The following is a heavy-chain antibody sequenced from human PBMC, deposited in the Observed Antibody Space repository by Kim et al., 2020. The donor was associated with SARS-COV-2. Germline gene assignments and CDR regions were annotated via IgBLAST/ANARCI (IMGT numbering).Heavy chain of an antibody. D-gene: IGHD3-16*02. V-gene: IGHV4-39*01. CDR3: ARRGGVWGSYRYRDNWYFDR. CDR2: IYYTGST. J-gene: IGHJ2*01. CDR1: GGSISSSSYY. Sequence: SETLSLTCTVSGGSISSSSYYWGWIRQPPGKGLEWIGCIYYTGSTYYNPSLKSRATISVDTSKNPFFLKLSSVTAADTAVYYCARRGGVWGSYRYRDNWYFDRWGRGTLVTVSS.